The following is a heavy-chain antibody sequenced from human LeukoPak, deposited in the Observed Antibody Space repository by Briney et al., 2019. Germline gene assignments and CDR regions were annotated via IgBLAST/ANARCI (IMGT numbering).Heavy chain of an antibody. CDR1: GFTVSSNS. Sequence: GGSLRLSCTVSGFTVSSNSMSWVRQAPGKGLEWVSFIYSDNTHYSDSVKGRFTISRDNSKNTLYLQMNSLRAEDTAVYYCAKDREYSSSCFDYWGQGTLVTVSS. CDR3: AKDREYSSSCFDY. J-gene: IGHJ4*02. V-gene: IGHV3-53*01. D-gene: IGHD6-13*01. CDR2: IYSDNT.